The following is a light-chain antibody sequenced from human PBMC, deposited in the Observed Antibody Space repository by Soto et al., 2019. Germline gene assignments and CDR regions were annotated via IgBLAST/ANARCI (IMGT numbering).Light chain of an antibody. Sequence: DIVLTQSPGTLSLSPGERASLSCRASQSLSGYLAWYQQRPGQAPRLLIYTTSNSATDIRDRFSGSGSGTDFTLTISRLEPEEFAVYYCQQYGSSPWTFGQGTKVEIK. CDR1: QSLSGY. CDR2: TTS. J-gene: IGKJ1*01. CDR3: QQYGSSPWT. V-gene: IGKV3-20*01.